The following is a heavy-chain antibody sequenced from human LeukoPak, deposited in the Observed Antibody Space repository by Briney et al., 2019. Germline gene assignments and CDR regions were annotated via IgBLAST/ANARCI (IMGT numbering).Heavy chain of an antibody. J-gene: IGHJ4*02. V-gene: IGHV1-18*04. CDR3: ARVMSSPPISMYYFDY. CDR2: ISAYNGNT. D-gene: IGHD5/OR15-5a*01. Sequence: GASVKVSCKASGYSFTSYGISWVRQAPGQWLEWMGWISAYNGNTNYAQKLQGRVTMTTDTSTSTAYMELRSLRSDDTAVYYCARVMSSPPISMYYFDYWGQGTLVTVSS. CDR1: GYSFTSYG.